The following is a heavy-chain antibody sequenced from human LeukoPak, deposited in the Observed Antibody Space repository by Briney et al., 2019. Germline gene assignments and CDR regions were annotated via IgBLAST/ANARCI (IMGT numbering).Heavy chain of an antibody. CDR1: GYTFTGYY. CDR2: INPNSGGT. Sequence: ASVKVSCKASGYTFTGYYMHWVRQAPGQGLEWMGRINPNSGGTNYAQKLQVRVTMTRDTYISTDYMELSRLRSDDTAVYYCARGLISGWCPERAFDYWGQGTLVTFSS. J-gene: IGHJ4*02. CDR3: ARGLISGWCPERAFDY. V-gene: IGHV1-2*06. D-gene: IGHD6-19*01.